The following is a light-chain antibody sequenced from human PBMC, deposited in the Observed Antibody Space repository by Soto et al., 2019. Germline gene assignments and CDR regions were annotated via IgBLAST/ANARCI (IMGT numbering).Light chain of an antibody. Sequence: DIQMTQSPSFLSASIGDRVTITCRASQDIRDALGWYQQRPGKAPKRLIYGASTLQSGVPSRFSGSGSGTEFTLTLSGLQPEDFATYYCLQHNSYPRTFGQGTKVEIK. V-gene: IGKV1-17*01. CDR1: QDIRDA. CDR2: GAS. CDR3: LQHNSYPRT. J-gene: IGKJ1*01.